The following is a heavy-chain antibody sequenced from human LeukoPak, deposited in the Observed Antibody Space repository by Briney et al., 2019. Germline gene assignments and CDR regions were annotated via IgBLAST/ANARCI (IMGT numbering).Heavy chain of an antibody. CDR3: AKWGQGVTYAFDY. J-gene: IGHJ4*02. V-gene: IGHV3-30*02. D-gene: IGHD2-21*02. Sequence: PGGSLRLSCAASGFTFSSYGMHWVRQAPGKGLEWVAVIWYDGSNKYYADSVKGRFTISRDNSKNTLYLQMNSLRAEDTAVYYCAKWGQGVTYAFDYWGQGTVVTVSS. CDR1: GFTFSSYG. CDR2: IWYDGSNK.